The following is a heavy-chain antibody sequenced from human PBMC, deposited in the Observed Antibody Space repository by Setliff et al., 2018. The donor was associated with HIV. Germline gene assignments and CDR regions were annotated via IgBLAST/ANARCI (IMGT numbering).Heavy chain of an antibody. CDR3: AADNYNCNSFDS. Sequence: ASVKVSCKASGYTFTDYYMHWVRQAPGQGLEWVGRINPNSGGTIYAQKFQGRVTMTRDTSISTAYMELSRLRSDDTAVYYCAADNYNCNSFDSWGQGSLVTVSS. D-gene: IGHD3-3*01. V-gene: IGHV1-2*06. J-gene: IGHJ4*02. CDR2: INPNSGGT. CDR1: GYTFTDYY.